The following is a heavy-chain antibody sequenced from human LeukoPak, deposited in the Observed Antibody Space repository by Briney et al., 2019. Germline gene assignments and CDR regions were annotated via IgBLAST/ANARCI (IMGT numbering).Heavy chain of an antibody. D-gene: IGHD3-3*01. CDR1: GYTFTGYY. Sequence: ASVKVSCKASGYTFTGYYMHWVRQAPGQGLEWMGWINPNSGGTNYAQKFQGRVTMTRDTSFSTAYMELSRLRSDDTAVYYCARGGGVYDFWSGYSTGPRDYWGQGTLVTVSS. V-gene: IGHV1-2*02. J-gene: IGHJ4*02. CDR3: ARGGGVYDFWSGYSTGPRDY. CDR2: INPNSGGT.